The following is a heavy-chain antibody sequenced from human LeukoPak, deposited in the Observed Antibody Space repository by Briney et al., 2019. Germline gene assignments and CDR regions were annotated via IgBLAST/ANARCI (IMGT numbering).Heavy chain of an antibody. CDR3: ARLTANYFGDERVHYFDY. Sequence: SETLSLTCNVSGGSISRYHWSWIRQPPGKGLEWIGYIYYSGSTNSNPSLKSRVTVSLDTSKNQFSLKLTSVTAADTAVYYCARLTANYFGDERVHYFDYWGQGTLVTVSS. J-gene: IGHJ4*02. D-gene: IGHD3-10*01. V-gene: IGHV4-59*08. CDR2: IYYSGST. CDR1: GGSISRYH.